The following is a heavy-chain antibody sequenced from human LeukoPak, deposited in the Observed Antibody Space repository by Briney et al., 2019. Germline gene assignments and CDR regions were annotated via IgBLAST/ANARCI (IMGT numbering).Heavy chain of an antibody. V-gene: IGHV4-39*07. J-gene: IGHJ4*02. D-gene: IGHD6-19*01. CDR3: ARDGIAVAGTGGFDY. Sequence: SETLSLTCTVSGGSISSSSYYWGWIRQPPGKGLEWIGSIYYSGSTYYNPSLKSRVTISVDTSKNQFSLKLSSVTAADTAVYYCARDGIAVAGTGGFDYWGQGTLVTVSS. CDR2: IYYSGST. CDR1: GGSISSSSYY.